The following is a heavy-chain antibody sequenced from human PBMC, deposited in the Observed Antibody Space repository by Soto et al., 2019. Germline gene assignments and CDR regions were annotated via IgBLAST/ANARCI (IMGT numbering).Heavy chain of an antibody. Sequence: GGSLRLSCAASGFTFSSYAMHWVRQAPGKGLEWVAVISYDGSNKYYADSVKGRFTISRDNSKNTLYLQMNSLRAEDTAVYYCARDPSITMVRGVMVMSFFSQSFGYAMDVWGQGTTVTVSS. CDR1: GFTFSSYA. CDR2: ISYDGSNK. J-gene: IGHJ6*02. D-gene: IGHD3-10*01. V-gene: IGHV3-30-3*01. CDR3: ARDPSITMVRGVMVMSFFSQSFGYAMDV.